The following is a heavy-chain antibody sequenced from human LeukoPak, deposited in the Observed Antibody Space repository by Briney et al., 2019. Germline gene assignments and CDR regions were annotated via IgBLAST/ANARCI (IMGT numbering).Heavy chain of an antibody. CDR2: INSDGSST. CDR3: ARDPGTINWFDP. Sequence: GGSLRLSCAASGFTFSSYWMHWVRQAPGKGLVWVSRINSDGSSTSYADSVKGRFTISRDNAKNTLYPQMNSLRAEDTAVYYCARDPGTINWFDPWGQGTLVTVSS. V-gene: IGHV3-74*01. J-gene: IGHJ5*02. CDR1: GFTFSSYW. D-gene: IGHD1-14*01.